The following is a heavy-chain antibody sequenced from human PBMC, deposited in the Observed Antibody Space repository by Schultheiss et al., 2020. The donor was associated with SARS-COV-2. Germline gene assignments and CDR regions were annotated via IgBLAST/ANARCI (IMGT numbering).Heavy chain of an antibody. CDR1: GYNFLSYW. Sequence: GGSLRLSCQGSGYNFLSYWIGWVRQMPGKGLEWMGIIYPGDSDARYSPSFQGQVTISADKSFSTAYLQWNSLKASDTAIYYCARGRMVGALLRYFDYWGQGTLVTVSS. CDR3: ARGRMVGALLRYFDY. CDR2: IYPGDSDA. D-gene: IGHD1-26*01. J-gene: IGHJ4*02. V-gene: IGHV5-51*01.